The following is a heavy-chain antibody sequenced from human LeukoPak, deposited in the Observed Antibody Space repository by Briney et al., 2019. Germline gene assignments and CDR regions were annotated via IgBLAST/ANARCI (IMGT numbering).Heavy chain of an antibody. CDR3: ARSYYGSGTSYGMDV. Sequence: GGSLRLSCAVSGFTFSRHLMSWVRQAPGKGLEWLPNIKQDGSEKYYVDSVEGRFTISRDNAKNSLYLQMNSLRAEDTAVYYCARSYYGSGTSYGMDVWGQGTTVTVSS. V-gene: IGHV3-7*01. D-gene: IGHD3-10*01. CDR1: GFTFSRHL. J-gene: IGHJ6*02. CDR2: IKQDGSEK.